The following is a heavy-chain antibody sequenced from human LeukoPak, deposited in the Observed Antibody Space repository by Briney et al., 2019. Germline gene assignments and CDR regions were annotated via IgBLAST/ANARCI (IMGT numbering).Heavy chain of an antibody. CDR3: AREGDYDGGYFDY. CDR2: IYYSGST. V-gene: IGHV4-59*01. J-gene: IGHJ4*02. D-gene: IGHD4-17*01. CDR1: GGSISSYY. Sequence: SETLSLTCTVSGGSISSYYWSWIRQPPGKGLEWIGYIYYSGSTNYNPSLKSRVTILVDTSKNQFSLKLTSVTAADTAVYYWAREGDYDGGYFDYWGQGTLVTVSS.